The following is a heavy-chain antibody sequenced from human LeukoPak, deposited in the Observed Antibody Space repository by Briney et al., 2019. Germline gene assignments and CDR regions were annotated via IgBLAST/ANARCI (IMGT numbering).Heavy chain of an antibody. CDR3: AKGRRVYGSGSLYYFDY. CDR1: GFTFDDYV. CDR2: ISWNSGSI. D-gene: IGHD3-10*01. J-gene: IGHJ4*02. Sequence: PGGSLRLSCAASGFTFDDYVMHWVRQAPGKGLEWVSGISWNSGSIGYADSVKGRFTISRDNAKNSLYLQMNSLRAEDTALYYCAKGRRVYGSGSLYYFDYWGQGTLVTVSS. V-gene: IGHV3-9*01.